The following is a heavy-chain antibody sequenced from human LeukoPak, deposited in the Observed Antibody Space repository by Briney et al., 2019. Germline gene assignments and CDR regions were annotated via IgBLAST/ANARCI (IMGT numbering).Heavy chain of an antibody. CDR2: ISTSGHI. Sequence: GSLRLSCAASGFTFSNSVMNWVRLAPGKGLEWVSSISTSGHISYADSVRGRFIISRDNAKNSLYLQMNSLRAEDTALYYCARASGGMYYDMATGSYYYYYMDVWGKGTTVTISS. V-gene: IGHV3-69-1*01. D-gene: IGHD3-9*01. CDR1: GFTFSNSV. CDR3: ARASGGMYYDMATGSYYYYYMDV. J-gene: IGHJ6*03.